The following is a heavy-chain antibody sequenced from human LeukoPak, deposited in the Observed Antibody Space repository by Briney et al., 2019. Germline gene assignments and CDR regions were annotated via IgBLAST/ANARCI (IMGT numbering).Heavy chain of an antibody. CDR2: INPNSGGT. D-gene: IGHD6-19*01. CDR3: ARDRYSSGWYFSFTDYYYYYGMDV. Sequence: GASVKVSCKASGYTFTGYYMHWVRQAPGQGLEWMRRINPNSGGTNYAQKFQGRVTMTRDTSISTAYMELSRLRSDDTAVYYCARDRYSSGWYFSFTDYYYYYGMDVWGQGTTVTVSS. CDR1: GYTFTGYY. V-gene: IGHV1-2*06. J-gene: IGHJ6*02.